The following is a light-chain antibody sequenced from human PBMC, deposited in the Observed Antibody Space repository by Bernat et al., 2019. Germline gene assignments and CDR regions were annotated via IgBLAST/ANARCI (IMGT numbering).Light chain of an antibody. CDR3: AAWDGSLDGRV. J-gene: IGLJ3*02. CDR1: SFNIVSNA. CDR2: SNN. V-gene: IGLV1-44*01. Sequence: QSVLTQAPSVSGTPGQRVTISCSGSSFNIVSNAVNWYQQPPGTGPKLLIYSNNQRPSGVPHRFSGAKSGTSASLAISGLQSEDEADYYCAAWDGSLDGRVFGGRTKLTVL.